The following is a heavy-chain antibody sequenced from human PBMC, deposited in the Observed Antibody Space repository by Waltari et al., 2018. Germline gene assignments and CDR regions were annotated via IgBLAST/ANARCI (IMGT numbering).Heavy chain of an antibody. D-gene: IGHD6-13*01. CDR1: GFTFSSYA. Sequence: EVQLLESGGGLVQPGGSLRLSCAASGFTFSSYAMSWVRQAPGKGLEWVSAISGSGGSTYYADSGKGRFTISRDNSKNTLYLQMNSLRAEDTAVYYCAKDLSEQQLYDYWGQGTLVTVSS. CDR3: AKDLSEQQLYDY. J-gene: IGHJ4*02. CDR2: ISGSGGST. V-gene: IGHV3-23*01.